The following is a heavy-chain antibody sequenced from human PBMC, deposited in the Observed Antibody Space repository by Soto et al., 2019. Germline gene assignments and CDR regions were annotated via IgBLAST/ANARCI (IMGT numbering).Heavy chain of an antibody. CDR3: ARGQILTGYYSLSSAY. CDR1: GYTFTSYA. Sequence: ASVKVSCKASGYTFTSYAMHWVRQAPGQRLEWMGWINAGNGNTKYSQKFQGRVTITRDTSASTAYMELSSLRSEDTAVYYCARGQILTGYYSLSSAYWGQGTLVPVSS. D-gene: IGHD3-9*01. V-gene: IGHV1-3*01. J-gene: IGHJ4*02. CDR2: INAGNGNT.